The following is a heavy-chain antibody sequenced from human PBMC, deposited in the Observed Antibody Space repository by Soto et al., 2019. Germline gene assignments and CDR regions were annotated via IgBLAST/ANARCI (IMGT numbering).Heavy chain of an antibody. J-gene: IGHJ4*02. CDR3: AKAYFVWSSEQPYYFDY. D-gene: IGHD3-16*01. CDR1: GFTFSNYA. Sequence: EVQLLDSGGGLVQPGGSLRLSCAASGFTFSNYAMTWVRQGPGKGLEWVSGISGSGGRSYYADSVKGRFTISRDNSKSTLYLQMSSLRAEDTAVYYCAKAYFVWSSEQPYYFDYWGQGNLVTVSS. V-gene: IGHV3-23*01. CDR2: ISGSGGRS.